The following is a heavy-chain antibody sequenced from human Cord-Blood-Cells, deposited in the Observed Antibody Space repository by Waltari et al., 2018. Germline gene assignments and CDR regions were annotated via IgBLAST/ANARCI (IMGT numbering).Heavy chain of an antibody. J-gene: IGHJ4*02. CDR2: INHSGST. CDR3: ARRGIAAAGTGGVDY. CDR1: GGSFSGYY. Sequence: QVQLQQGGAGLLKPSETLSLTCAVYGGSFSGYYWRWIRQPPGKGLEWIGEINHSGSTNYNPSLKRRVTRSVDTSKTQFSLQLSSVTAADTAVYYCARRGIAAAGTGGVDYGGQGTLVTVSS. V-gene: IGHV4-34*01. D-gene: IGHD6-13*01.